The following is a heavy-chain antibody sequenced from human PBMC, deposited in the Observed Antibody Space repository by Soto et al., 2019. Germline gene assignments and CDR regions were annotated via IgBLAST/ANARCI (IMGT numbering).Heavy chain of an antibody. CDR3: ASKKPRTSPYYYGMDV. J-gene: IGHJ6*02. V-gene: IGHV1-46*01. CDR2: INPSGGST. Sequence: ASVKVSCKASGYTFTSYYMHWVRQAPGQGLEWMGIINPSGGSTSYAQKFQGRVTMTRDTSTSTVYMELSSLRSEDTAVYYCASKKPRTSPYYYGMDVWGQGTTVTVSS. CDR1: GYTFTSYY.